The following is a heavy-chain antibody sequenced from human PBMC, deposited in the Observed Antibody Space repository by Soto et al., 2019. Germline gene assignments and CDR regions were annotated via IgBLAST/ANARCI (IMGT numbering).Heavy chain of an antibody. V-gene: IGHV4-39*01. Sequence: PSETLSLTCTVSGGSISSSSYYWGWIRQPPGKGLEWIGSIYYSGSTYYNPSLKSRVTISVDTSKNQFSLKLSSVTAADTAVYYCARPSSSTVTTRWYFDLWGRGSLVTVSS. CDR2: IYYSGST. CDR3: ARPSSSTVTTRWYFDL. D-gene: IGHD4-17*01. CDR1: GGSISSSSYY. J-gene: IGHJ2*01.